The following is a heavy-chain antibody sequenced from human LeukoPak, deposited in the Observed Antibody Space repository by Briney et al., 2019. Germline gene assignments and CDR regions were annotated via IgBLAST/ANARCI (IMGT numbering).Heavy chain of an antibody. CDR3: ARGSDLYNY. Sequence: PSETLSLTCTVSGGSISTYYWSCIRQPPGKGLEWIGYIYYSGSTNYNPSLKSRVTISVDTSKNQFSLKLTSVTAADTAIYYCARGSDLYNYWGQGTLVSVSS. D-gene: IGHD6-19*01. J-gene: IGHJ4*02. V-gene: IGHV4-59*01. CDR2: IYYSGST. CDR1: GGSISTYY.